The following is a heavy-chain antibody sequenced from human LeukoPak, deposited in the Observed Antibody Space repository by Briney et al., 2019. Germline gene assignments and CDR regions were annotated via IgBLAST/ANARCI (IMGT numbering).Heavy chain of an antibody. CDR1: ALIIHTYD. CDR2: ISTYSTYI. D-gene: IGHD3-22*01. CDR3: LSEGGLYSDDYYMDV. V-gene: IGHV3-21*01. Sequence: PGGSLRLSYALAALIIHTYDMDSVRQAPGKGLEWVASISTYSTYIYYGDSVKGRFTITRDNANNSVSLQMNSLKVEDTAVYYCLSEGGLYSDDYYMDVWGKGTTVAVSS. J-gene: IGHJ6*03.